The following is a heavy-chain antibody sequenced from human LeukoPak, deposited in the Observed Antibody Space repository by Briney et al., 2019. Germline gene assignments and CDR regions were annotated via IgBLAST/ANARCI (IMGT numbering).Heavy chain of an antibody. D-gene: IGHD2-21*02. CDR3: AKDPPQLAYCGGDCTYYYYGMDV. J-gene: IGHJ6*02. CDR1: GFTFSCQA. CDR2: LSGSGDNT. Sequence: GRSLRLSCAASGFTFSCQAMSWVRLGQGKGLEWVSALSGSGDNTYYADSVKGRFTISRDNPENTLYLQMNSLRAEDTAVYYCAKDPPQLAYCGGDCTYYYYGMDVWGQGTTVTVSS. V-gene: IGHV3-23*01.